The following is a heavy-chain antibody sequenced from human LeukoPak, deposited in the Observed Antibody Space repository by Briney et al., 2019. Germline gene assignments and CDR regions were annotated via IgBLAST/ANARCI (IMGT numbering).Heavy chain of an antibody. CDR2: IYYSGST. J-gene: IGHJ4*02. CDR3: ARRGDGYNL. CDR1: GGSISSYY. D-gene: IGHD5-24*01. Sequence: SETLSLTCTVSGGSISSYYWSWIRQPPGKGLEWIGYIYYSGSTNYNPSLKSRVTISVDTSKNQFSLKLSSVTAADTAVYYCARRGDGYNLWGQGTLITVSS. V-gene: IGHV4-59*08.